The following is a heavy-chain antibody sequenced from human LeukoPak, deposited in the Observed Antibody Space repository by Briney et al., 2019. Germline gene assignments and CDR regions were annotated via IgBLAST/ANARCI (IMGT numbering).Heavy chain of an antibody. V-gene: IGHV1-69*05. CDR1: GGTFSSYA. CDR2: IIPIFGTA. CDR3: ARDGWLEDAFDI. D-gene: IGHD3-22*01. J-gene: IGHJ3*02. Sequence: SVKVSCKASGGTFSSYAISWVRQAPGQGLEWMGRIIPIFGTANYAQKFQGRVTITTDESTSTAYMELSSLRSEDTAVYYCARDGWLEDAFDIWGQGTMLTVSS.